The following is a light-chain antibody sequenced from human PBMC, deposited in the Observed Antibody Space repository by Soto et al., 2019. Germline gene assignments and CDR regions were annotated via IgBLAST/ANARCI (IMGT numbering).Light chain of an antibody. Sequence: EIVLTQSPGTLSLSPGERATLSCTASQSVSSNYLAWCQQRPGQAPRLLISGASTRAAGIPDRFSGSGSGTDFPLTITRLEPEDSAVYFCQQYTGPPTTFGQGTRLEIK. CDR1: QSVSSNY. CDR3: QQYTGPPTT. V-gene: IGKV3-20*01. CDR2: GAS. J-gene: IGKJ5*01.